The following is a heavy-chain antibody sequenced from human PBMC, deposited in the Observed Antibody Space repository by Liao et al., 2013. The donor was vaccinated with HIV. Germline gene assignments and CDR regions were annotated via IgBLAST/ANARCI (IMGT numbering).Heavy chain of an antibody. CDR2: IYYSGST. CDR1: GGSISSRSYY. CDR3: ARDPENPIPTVTTTNYYYMDV. J-gene: IGHJ6*03. V-gene: IGHV4-39*07. Sequence: QLQLQESGPGLVKPSETLSLSCTVSGGSISSRSYYWGWIRQPPGKGLEWIGSIYYSGSTYYNPSLKSRVTISVDTSKNQFSLKLTSVTAADTAVYYCARDPENPIPTVTTTNYYYMDVWGKGTTVTVSS. D-gene: IGHD4-11*01.